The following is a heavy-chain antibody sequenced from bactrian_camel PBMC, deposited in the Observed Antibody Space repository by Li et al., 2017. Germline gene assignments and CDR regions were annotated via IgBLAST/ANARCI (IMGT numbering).Heavy chain of an antibody. CDR1: GFTFSSCA. J-gene: IGHJ4*01. CDR2: WKSVGSI. Sequence: VQLVESGGGLVQPGGSLRLSCAGSGFTFSSCAMGWVRQAPGKEREGVATWKSVGSISYADSVKGRFTISKDKDHVKNTLFLEMTNLKADDTAMYYCTADTVKASLATIAQFAAYEGHGTQVTVS. V-gene: IGHV3S42*01. D-gene: IGHD4*01.